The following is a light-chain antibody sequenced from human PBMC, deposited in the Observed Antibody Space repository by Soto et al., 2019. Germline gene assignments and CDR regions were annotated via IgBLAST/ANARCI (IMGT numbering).Light chain of an antibody. CDR2: GTS. V-gene: IGKV3-20*01. Sequence: GVSQSPSTLSLSTGERATLSCRASQSVSSTYLAWYQQQPGQAPRLLMSGTSNRATGTPDRFSGSGSGTDFTLTISRLEPEDFAVYYCQQYGSPPITFAQGTRLEVK. J-gene: IGKJ5*01. CDR3: QQYGSPPIT. CDR1: QSVSSTY.